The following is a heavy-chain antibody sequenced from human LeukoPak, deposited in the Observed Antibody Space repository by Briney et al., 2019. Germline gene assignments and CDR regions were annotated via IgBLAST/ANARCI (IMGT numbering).Heavy chain of an antibody. Sequence: GESLKISCKGFGYRFASYWIGWVRQMPGKGLEWMGIIYPGDSDTRYSPSFQGQVTISADKSVSTAYLQWNSLKASDTAMYYCARYGGGMGATPLPIDYWGQGALVTVSS. V-gene: IGHV5-51*01. CDR1: GYRFASYW. D-gene: IGHD1-26*01. CDR3: ARYGGGMGATPLPIDY. CDR2: IYPGDSDT. J-gene: IGHJ4*02.